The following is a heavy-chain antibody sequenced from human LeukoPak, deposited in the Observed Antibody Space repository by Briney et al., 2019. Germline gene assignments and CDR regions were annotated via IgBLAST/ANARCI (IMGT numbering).Heavy chain of an antibody. CDR2: ISYDGSNK. J-gene: IGHJ4*02. V-gene: IGHV3-30-3*01. CDR3: ARSGGRYYDSSGYPRDY. D-gene: IGHD3-22*01. Sequence: GGSLRLSCAASGFTFSSYAMHWVRQAPGKGLEWVAVISYDGSNKYYADSVKGRFTISRDNSKNTLYLQMNSLRAEDTAVYYCARSGGRYYDSSGYPRDYWGQETLVTVSS. CDR1: GFTFSSYA.